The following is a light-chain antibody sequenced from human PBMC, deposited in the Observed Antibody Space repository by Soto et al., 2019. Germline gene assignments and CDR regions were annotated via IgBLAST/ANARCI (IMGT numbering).Light chain of an antibody. Sequence: EIVLTQSPATLSLSPGERATLSCRASQSVSSYLAWHQQRPGQAPRLLIYDASTRATGIPARFSGSGSGTEFTLTISSLQSEDFAVYYCQQHNNWPLTFGGGTKVDIK. CDR1: QSVSSY. J-gene: IGKJ4*01. CDR2: DAS. V-gene: IGKV3-15*01. CDR3: QQHNNWPLT.